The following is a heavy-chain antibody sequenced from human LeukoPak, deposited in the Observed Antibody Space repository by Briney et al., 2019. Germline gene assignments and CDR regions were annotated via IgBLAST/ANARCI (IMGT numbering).Heavy chain of an antibody. J-gene: IGHJ4*02. D-gene: IGHD5-24*01. CDR1: GFTFSDYY. Sequence: GGSLRLSCAASGFTFSDYYMGWIRQAPGKGLEWVSYISSSGSTIYYADSVKGRFTISRDNAKNSLYLQMNSLRAEDTAVYYCARDRWMATTKYFDYWGQGTLVTVSS. CDR3: ARDRWMATTKYFDY. V-gene: IGHV3-11*04. CDR2: ISSSGSTI.